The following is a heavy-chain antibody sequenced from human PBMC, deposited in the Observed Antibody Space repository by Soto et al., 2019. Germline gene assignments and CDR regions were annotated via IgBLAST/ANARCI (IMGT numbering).Heavy chain of an antibody. CDR2: IYYSGST. D-gene: IGHD3-22*01. Sequence: TLSLTCTVSVGSISSVGYYWSWIRQHPGKGLELIGYIYYSGSTYYNPSLKSRVTISVDTSKKQFSLKLSSVTATETAVYSCERYDTSADHFYCEXRGQGTRFTVS. V-gene: IGHV4-31*03. CDR3: ERYDTSADHFYCEX. J-gene: IGHJ4*02. CDR1: VGSISSVGYY.